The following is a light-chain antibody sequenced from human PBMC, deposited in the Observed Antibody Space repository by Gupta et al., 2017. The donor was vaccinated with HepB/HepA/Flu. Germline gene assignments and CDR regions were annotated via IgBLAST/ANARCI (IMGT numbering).Light chain of an antibody. CDR1: SSDIGGYNY. CDR2: DVS. V-gene: IGLV2-11*01. CDR3: CSYAGSYTWV. J-gene: IGLJ3*02. Sequence: QSALTQPRSVSGSPGQSVIMSCTGTSSDIGGYNYVSWYQQPPGKAPKLMIYDVSRRPSGVSDRFSGSKSGNTASLTISGLQAEDEADYYCCSYAGSYTWVFGGGTKMTVL.